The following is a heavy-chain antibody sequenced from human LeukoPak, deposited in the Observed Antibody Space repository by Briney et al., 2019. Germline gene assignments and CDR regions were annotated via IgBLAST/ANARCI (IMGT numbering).Heavy chain of an antibody. Sequence: GGSLRLSCAASGFTFSVYGMNWVRQVPGKGLEWVAVIWHDGSNYDYADSVKGRFTISRDNAKNSLYLQMNSLRAEDTAVYYCAREGAAGTVPFDYWGQGTLVTVSS. CDR3: AREGAAGTVPFDY. CDR2: IWHDGSNY. CDR1: GFTFSVYG. J-gene: IGHJ4*02. D-gene: IGHD6-13*01. V-gene: IGHV3-33*01.